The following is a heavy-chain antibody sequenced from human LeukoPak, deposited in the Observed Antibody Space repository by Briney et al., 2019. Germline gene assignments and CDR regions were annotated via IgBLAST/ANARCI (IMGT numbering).Heavy chain of an antibody. CDR2: IYHSGST. Sequence: SETLSLTCTVSGYSISSGYYWGWIRQPPGKGLEWIGSIYHSGSTYYNPSLKSRVTISVDTSKNQFSLKLSSVTAADTAVYYRAPGVYCSSTSCLNWFDPWGRGTLVTVSS. CDR1: GYSISSGYY. CDR3: APGVYCSSTSCLNWFDP. D-gene: IGHD2-2*01. V-gene: IGHV4-38-2*02. J-gene: IGHJ5*02.